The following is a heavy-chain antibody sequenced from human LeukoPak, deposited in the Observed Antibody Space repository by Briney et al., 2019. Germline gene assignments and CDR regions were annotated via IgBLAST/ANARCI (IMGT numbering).Heavy chain of an antibody. Sequence: SETLSLTCTVSGGSINNYYWSWIRQPPGKGLEWIGYIYYSGSTHYNPSLKSRVTISVDTSENQFSLKLSSVTAADTAVYYCARVPGYSRPIDIWGQGTMVTVSS. CDR2: IYYSGST. CDR3: ARVPGYSRPIDI. J-gene: IGHJ3*02. CDR1: GGSINNYY. V-gene: IGHV4-59*01. D-gene: IGHD6-13*01.